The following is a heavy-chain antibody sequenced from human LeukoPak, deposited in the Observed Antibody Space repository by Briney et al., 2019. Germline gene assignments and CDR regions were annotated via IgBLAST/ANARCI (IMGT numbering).Heavy chain of an antibody. J-gene: IGHJ4*02. Sequence: GGSLRLSCAASGFTFSSYAMNWVRQAPGKGLEWVSYISSSGNAIYYADSVKGRFTTSRDNAKNSLYLQMNSLRAEDTAVYYCAKGSIAVAANLFDYWGQGTLVTVSS. V-gene: IGHV3-48*04. CDR3: AKGSIAVAANLFDY. D-gene: IGHD6-19*01. CDR1: GFTFSSYA. CDR2: ISSSGNAI.